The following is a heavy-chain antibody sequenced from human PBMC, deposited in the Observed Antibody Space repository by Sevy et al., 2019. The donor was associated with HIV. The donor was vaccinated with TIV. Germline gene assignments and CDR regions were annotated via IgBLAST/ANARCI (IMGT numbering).Heavy chain of an antibody. Sequence: GGSLRLSCAASGFTFSDYYMSWIRQAPGKGLEWVSYISSSSSYTNYADSVKGRFTISRDNAKNSLYLQMNSLRAEDTAVYYCVRETTMLPRGAFDFWGQGTMVTVSS. CDR3: VRETTMLPRGAFDF. D-gene: IGHD3-10*01. V-gene: IGHV3-11*06. CDR2: ISSSSSYT. J-gene: IGHJ3*01. CDR1: GFTFSDYY.